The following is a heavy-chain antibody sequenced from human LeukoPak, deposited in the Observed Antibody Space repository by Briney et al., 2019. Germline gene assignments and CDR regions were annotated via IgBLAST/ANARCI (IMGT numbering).Heavy chain of an antibody. V-gene: IGHV1-69*06. CDR3: AREIPKYYYDSSGYDST. CDR1: GSTFSSYA. D-gene: IGHD3-22*01. Sequence: SVKVSCKASGSTFSSYAISWVRQAPGQGLEWMGRIIPIFGTANYAQKFQGRVTITADKSTSTAYMELSSLRSEDTAVYYCAREIPKYYYDSSGYDSTWGQGTLVTVSS. CDR2: IIPIFGTA. J-gene: IGHJ5*02.